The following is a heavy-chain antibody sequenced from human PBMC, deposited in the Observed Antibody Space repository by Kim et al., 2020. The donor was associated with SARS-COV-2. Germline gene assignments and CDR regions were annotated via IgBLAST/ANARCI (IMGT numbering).Heavy chain of an antibody. CDR2: IIPIFGTA. CDR1: GGTFSSYA. CDR3: ARSSTAMVTGDYYGMDV. J-gene: IGHJ6*02. V-gene: IGHV1-69*13. D-gene: IGHD5-18*01. Sequence: SVKVSCKASGGTFSSYAISWVRQAPGQGLEWMGGIIPIFGTANYAQKFQGRVTITADESTSTAYMELSSLRSEDTAVYYCARSSTAMVTGDYYGMDVWGQGTTVTVSS.